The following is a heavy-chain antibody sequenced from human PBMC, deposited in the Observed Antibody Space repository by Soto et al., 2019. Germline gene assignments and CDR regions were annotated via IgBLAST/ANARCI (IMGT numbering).Heavy chain of an antibody. Sequence: SVKVCCKASVYTFTRYNVHWVRQAPGQGLEWMAIINPSGGTTYYVQKFEGRVTLTTDTSTSTVYMELSSLRSEDTAVYYCARVRGGGSEYFFDYWGQGTLVTVSS. D-gene: IGHD2-15*01. CDR2: INPSGGTT. CDR1: VYTFTRYN. J-gene: IGHJ4*02. CDR3: ARVRGGGSEYFFDY. V-gene: IGHV1-46*01.